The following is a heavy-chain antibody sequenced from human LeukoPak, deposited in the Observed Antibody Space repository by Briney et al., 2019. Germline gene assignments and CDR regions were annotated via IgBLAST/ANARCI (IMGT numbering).Heavy chain of an antibody. V-gene: IGHV1-69*01. D-gene: IGHD4-17*01. CDR2: IIPTFGTA. CDR1: GGTFSSYA. J-gene: IGHJ6*02. CDR3: ASPDDYGDYVGYYYYGMDV. Sequence: ASVTVSCKASGGTFSSYAISWVRQAPGQGLEWMGGIIPTFGTANYAQKFQGRVTITADESTSTAYMELNSLRSEDTAVYYCASPDDYGDYVGYYYYGMDVWGQGTTVTVSS.